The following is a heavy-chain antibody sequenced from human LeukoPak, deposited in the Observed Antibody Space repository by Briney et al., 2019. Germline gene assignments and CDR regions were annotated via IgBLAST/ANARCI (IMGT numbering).Heavy chain of an antibody. CDR3: ATDYYGSPEY. CDR1: GFTFSDYY. Sequence: GGSLRLSCAASGFTFSDYYMTWIRQAPGKGLELVSFISSTALFTNYADSVKGRFTVSRDNAKNSLYLQMNSLRAEDTAVYYCATDYYGSPEYWGQGTLVTVSS. V-gene: IGHV3-11*05. J-gene: IGHJ4*02. D-gene: IGHD1-26*01. CDR2: ISSTALFT.